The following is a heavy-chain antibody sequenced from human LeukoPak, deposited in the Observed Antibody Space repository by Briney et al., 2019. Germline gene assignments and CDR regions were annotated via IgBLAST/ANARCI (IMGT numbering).Heavy chain of an antibody. V-gene: IGHV4-31*03. CDR2: IYYSGST. CDR1: GGSLSSGGYY. Sequence: SETLSLTCTVSGGSLSSGGYYWSWIRQHPGKGLEWIGYIYYSGSTYYNPSLKSRVTISVDTSKNHFSLKLSSVTAADTAVYYCATEQVLDGSESYGSYFDYWGQGTLVTVSS. CDR3: ATEQVLDGSESYGSYFDY. J-gene: IGHJ4*02. D-gene: IGHD3-10*01.